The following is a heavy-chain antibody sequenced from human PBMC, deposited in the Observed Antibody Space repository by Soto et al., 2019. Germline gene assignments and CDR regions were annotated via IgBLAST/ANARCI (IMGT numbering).Heavy chain of an antibody. Sequence: EASVKVSCKASGFTFTSSAVQWVRQARGQRLEWIGWIAVGSGNTNYAQKFQERVTITRDMSTRTAYMELSSLRSEDTAAYYCAAGTYYDFWSYHNVGSGGHFDYWGQGTLVTVSS. CDR1: GFTFTSSA. CDR3: AAGTYYDFWSYHNVGSGGHFDY. J-gene: IGHJ4*02. D-gene: IGHD3-3*01. V-gene: IGHV1-58*01. CDR2: IAVGSGNT.